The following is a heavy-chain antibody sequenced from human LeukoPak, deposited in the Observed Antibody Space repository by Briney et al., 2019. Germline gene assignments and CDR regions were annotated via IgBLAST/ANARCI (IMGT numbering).Heavy chain of an antibody. CDR2: IKEDGSEK. D-gene: IGHD3-22*01. CDR1: GFTFGSNW. V-gene: IGHV3-7*02. J-gene: IGHJ4*02. CDR3: ASFLGGYTDY. Sequence: GGSLRLSCAASGFTFGSNWMSWVRQAPGKGLEWVANIKEDGSEKYYVDSVRDRFTISRDNAKNSLSLQMNSLTAEDTAVYYCASFLGGYTDYWGQGTLVTVSS.